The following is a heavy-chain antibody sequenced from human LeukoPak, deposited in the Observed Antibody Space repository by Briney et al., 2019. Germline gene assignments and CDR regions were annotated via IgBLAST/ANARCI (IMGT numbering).Heavy chain of an antibody. CDR2: IYYSGST. V-gene: IGHV4-59*01. CDR1: GGSISSYY. Sequence: TSETLSLTCTVSGGSISSYYWSWIRRPPGKGLEWIGYIYYSGSTNYNPSLKSRVTISVDTSKNQFSLKLSSVTAADTAVYYCARVGMITFGGVIEKYNWFDPWGQGTLVTVSS. J-gene: IGHJ5*02. D-gene: IGHD3-16*02. CDR3: ARVGMITFGGVIEKYNWFDP.